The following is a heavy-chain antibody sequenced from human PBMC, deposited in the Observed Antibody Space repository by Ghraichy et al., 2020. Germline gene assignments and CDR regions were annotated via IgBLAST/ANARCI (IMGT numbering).Heavy chain of an antibody. D-gene: IGHD2/OR15-2a*01. CDR1: GFTFSKFG. CDR3: ARDGISGIDL. Sequence: LSLTCVGSGFTFSKFGMLWVRQGPGKGLEWVTLITPEGTEKHYLDSVKGRFYISRANAQSTQYLQMKSLTAEDTAVYYCARDGISGIDLWGQGSLVTVSS. CDR2: ITPEGTEK. V-gene: IGHV3-33*05. J-gene: IGHJ1*01.